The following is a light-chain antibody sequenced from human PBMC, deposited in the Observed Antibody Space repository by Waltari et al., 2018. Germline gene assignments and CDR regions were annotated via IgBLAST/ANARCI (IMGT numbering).Light chain of an antibody. CDR2: SDS. Sequence: SYELTQPPSVSVSPGQTARITCSGHTLPKQFAYWYQQKPGQAPVLVIYSDSERPSGIPERFSGSTSGTTVTLTITGGQAEDEADYYCQSADSSGTSGVFGGGTKVTVL. V-gene: IGLV3-25*03. J-gene: IGLJ3*02. CDR1: TLPKQF. CDR3: QSADSSGTSGV.